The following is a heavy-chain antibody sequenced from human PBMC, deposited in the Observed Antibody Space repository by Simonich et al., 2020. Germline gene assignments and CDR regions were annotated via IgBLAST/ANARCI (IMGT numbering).Heavy chain of an antibody. Sequence: QLQLQESGPGLVKPSATLSLTCTVSGGSISSSSYYWCWIRQPPGKGLEWIGSIYYSGSTYYNPSLKSRVTISVDTSKNQFSLKLSSVTAADTAVYYCARWAYSSSYFDYWGQGTLVTVSS. CDR1: GGSISSSSYY. CDR3: ARWAYSSSYFDY. V-gene: IGHV4-39*01. D-gene: IGHD6-6*01. J-gene: IGHJ4*02. CDR2: IYYSGST.